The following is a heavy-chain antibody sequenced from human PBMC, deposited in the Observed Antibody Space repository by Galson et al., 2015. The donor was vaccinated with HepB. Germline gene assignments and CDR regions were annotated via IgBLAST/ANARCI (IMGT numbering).Heavy chain of an antibody. CDR3: ATSYDFWSGYYPKYYYYGMDV. D-gene: IGHD3-3*01. J-gene: IGHJ6*02. V-gene: IGHV4-39*01. CDR1: GGSISSSSYY. Sequence: ETLSLTCTVSGGSISSSSYYWGWIRQPPGKGLEWIGSIYYSGSTYYNPSLKSRVTISVDTSKNQFSLKLSSVTAADTAVYYCATSYDFWSGYYPKYYYYGMDVWGQGTTVTVSS. CDR2: IYYSGST.